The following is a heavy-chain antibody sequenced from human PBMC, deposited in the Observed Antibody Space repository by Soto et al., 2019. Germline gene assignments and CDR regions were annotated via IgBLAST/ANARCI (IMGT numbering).Heavy chain of an antibody. D-gene: IGHD6-13*01. CDR3: ARGGIAAAAPPDY. CDR1: GGSISSGGYY. V-gene: IGHV4-31*03. CDR2: IYYSGST. J-gene: IGHJ4*02. Sequence: QVQLQESGPGLVKPAQTLSLTCTVSGGSISSGGYYWSWIRQHPGKGLEWIGYIYYSGSTYYNPSLKSRAIISVDTSKNQFALKLSSVPAADTAGYYWARGGIAAAAPPDYWGQGTLVTVSS.